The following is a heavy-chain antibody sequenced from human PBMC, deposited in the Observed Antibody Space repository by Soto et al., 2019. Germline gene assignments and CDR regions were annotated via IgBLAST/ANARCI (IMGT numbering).Heavy chain of an antibody. D-gene: IGHD3-22*01. V-gene: IGHV4-59*01. J-gene: IGHJ4*02. CDR1: GGSISSYY. Sequence: AETLSLTCTVSGGSISSYYCIWIRQAPGKGLEWIGYIYYSGSTNYNPSLKSRVTISVDTSKNQFSLKLSSVTAADTAVYYCARAGGDYYDSSGRLDYWGQGTLVTVSS. CDR3: ARAGGDYYDSSGRLDY. CDR2: IYYSGST.